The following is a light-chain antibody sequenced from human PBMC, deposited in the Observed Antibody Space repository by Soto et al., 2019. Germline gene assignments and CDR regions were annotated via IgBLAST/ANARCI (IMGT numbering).Light chain of an antibody. CDR2: AAS. CDR1: QSIRSY. J-gene: IGKJ4*01. CDR3: QQSYSTPPIT. Sequence: DIQMTQSPSSLSASVGERVTITCRASQSIRSYLNWYQQKPGKDPKLLIYAASSLQSGVPSRFSGSGSGTDFTLTISSLQPEDVATYYCQQSYSTPPITFGGGTKVEIK. V-gene: IGKV1-39*01.